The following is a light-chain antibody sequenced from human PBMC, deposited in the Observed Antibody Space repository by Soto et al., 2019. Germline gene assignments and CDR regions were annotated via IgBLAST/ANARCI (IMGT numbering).Light chain of an antibody. CDR1: QSVTSNY. V-gene: IGKV3-20*01. J-gene: IGKJ5*01. CDR3: QHYVAPPIT. Sequence: EIVMPQSPATLSVSPGERATLSCRASQSVTSNYLAWYQQKPGQAPRLLVYGASSRATGISDRFSGSGSGTDFTLTISRLEPEDFAVYYCQHYVAPPITVGQGTRLEIK. CDR2: GAS.